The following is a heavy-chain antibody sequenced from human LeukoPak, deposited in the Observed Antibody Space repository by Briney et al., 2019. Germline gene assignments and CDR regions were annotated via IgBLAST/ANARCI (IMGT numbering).Heavy chain of an antibody. J-gene: IGHJ4*02. CDR2: INPNIGGGT. Sequence: ASVKVSCKASGYTFTDYYMHWVRQAPGQGLEWMGWINPNIGGGTNYARKFQGRVTMTRDTSISTAYMELSRLRSDDTAVYYCARDYSSGWDIDYWGQGTLVTVSS. CDR3: ARDYSSGWDIDY. V-gene: IGHV1-2*02. D-gene: IGHD6-19*01. CDR1: GYTFTDYY.